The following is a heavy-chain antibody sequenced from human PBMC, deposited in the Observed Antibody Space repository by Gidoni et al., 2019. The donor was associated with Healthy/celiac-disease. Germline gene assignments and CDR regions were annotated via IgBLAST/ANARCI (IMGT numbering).Heavy chain of an antibody. Sequence: EVQLVESGGCLGKLGGFLRLSCAASGCTFSGYSMNWDRQAPGKGLEWVSSISSSSSYIYYADSVKGRFTISRDNAKNSLYLQMNSLRAEDTAVYYCARALTGDAFDIWGQGTMVTVSS. V-gene: IGHV3-21*01. J-gene: IGHJ3*02. CDR1: GCTFSGYS. D-gene: IGHD7-27*01. CDR3: ARALTGDAFDI. CDR2: ISSSSSYI.